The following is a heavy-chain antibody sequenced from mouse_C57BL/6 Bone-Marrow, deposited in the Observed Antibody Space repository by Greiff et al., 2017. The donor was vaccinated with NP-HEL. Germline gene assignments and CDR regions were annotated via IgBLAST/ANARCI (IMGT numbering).Heavy chain of an antibody. V-gene: IGHV1-64*01. Sequence: QVQLQQPGAELVKPGASVKLSCKASGYTFTSYWMHWVKQRPGQGLEWTGMIHPNSGSTNYNEKFKSKATLTVDKSSSTAYMQLSSLTSEDSAVYYCARGGYYGNWGFAYWGQGTLVTVSA. CDR3: ARGGYYGNWGFAY. D-gene: IGHD2-1*01. J-gene: IGHJ3*01. CDR1: GYTFTSYW. CDR2: IHPNSGST.